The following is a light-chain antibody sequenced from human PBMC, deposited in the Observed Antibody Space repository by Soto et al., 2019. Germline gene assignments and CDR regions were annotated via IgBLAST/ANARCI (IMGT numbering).Light chain of an antibody. CDR3: CSYAGSSLYV. V-gene: IGLV2-23*01. Sequence: QSVLAQPASVSGYPGQSITISCTGTSSDVGSYNLVSWYQQHPGKAPKLMIYEGSKRPSGVSNRFSGSKSGNTASLTISGLQAEDEADYYCCSYAGSSLYVFGTGTKVTVL. CDR1: SSDVGSYNL. CDR2: EGS. J-gene: IGLJ1*01.